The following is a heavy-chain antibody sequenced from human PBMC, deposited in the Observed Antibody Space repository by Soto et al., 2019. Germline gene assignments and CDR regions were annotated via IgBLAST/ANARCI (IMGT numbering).Heavy chain of an antibody. V-gene: IGHV1-3*01. CDR3: ARDLWLGESFRYYFDY. CDR1: GYTFTDYS. J-gene: IGHJ4*01. Sequence: QVQLVQSGAEVKKPGASVRVSCKASGYTFTDYSLQWVRQAPGQRLEWMGWINPASGKTKYSQKFQGRVTITRDTSASTAYMELSSLPSEDTALYYCARDLWLGESFRYYFDYWAQGTLVTVSS. D-gene: IGHD3-10*01. CDR2: INPASGKT.